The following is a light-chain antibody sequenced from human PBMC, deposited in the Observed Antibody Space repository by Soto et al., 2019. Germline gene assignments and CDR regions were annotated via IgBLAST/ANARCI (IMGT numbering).Light chain of an antibody. Sequence: EIVVTQSPGTLSLSLGERATLSCRASQSVSSSYLAWYQQKPGQAPRLLIYGTSNRASGIPDRFSGSGSGTDFSLTISRLEPEDFAVYYCQHYGSTPPDTVGQGTKVEIK. CDR1: QSVSSSY. V-gene: IGKV3-20*01. CDR2: GTS. J-gene: IGKJ2*01. CDR3: QHYGSTPPDT.